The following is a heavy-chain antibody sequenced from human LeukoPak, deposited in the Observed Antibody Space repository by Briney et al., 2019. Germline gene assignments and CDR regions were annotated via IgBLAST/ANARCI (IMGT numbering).Heavy chain of an antibody. CDR1: GFTFSSYA. V-gene: IGHV3-23*01. CDR3: AKDQRYDFWSSHNWFDP. J-gene: IGHJ5*02. D-gene: IGHD3-3*01. Sequence: PGGSLRLSCAASGFTFSSYAMSWVRQAPGKGLEWVSAISGSGGSTYYADSVKGRFTISRDNSKNTLYLQMNSLRAEDTAVYYCAKDQRYDFWSSHNWFDPWGQGTLVTVSS. CDR2: ISGSGGST.